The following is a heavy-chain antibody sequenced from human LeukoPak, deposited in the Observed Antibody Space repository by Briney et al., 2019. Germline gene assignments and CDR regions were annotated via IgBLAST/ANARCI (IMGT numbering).Heavy chain of an antibody. V-gene: IGHV3-30*03. Sequence: GGSLRLSCAASGFTFSSYGMHWVRQAPGKGLEWVAVISYDGSNKYYADSVKGRFTISRDNSKNTLYLQMNSLRAEDTAVYYCAAYTAMVPSWGQGTLVTVSS. D-gene: IGHD5-18*01. CDR1: GFTFSSYG. CDR2: ISYDGSNK. J-gene: IGHJ5*02. CDR3: AAYTAMVPS.